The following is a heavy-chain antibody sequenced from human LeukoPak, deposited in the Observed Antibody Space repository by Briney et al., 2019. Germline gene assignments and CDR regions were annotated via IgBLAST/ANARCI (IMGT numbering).Heavy chain of an antibody. J-gene: IGHJ6*03. CDR3: AKHKRPVFYHFCMAA. CDR2: ITGSGGNT. Sequence: PGGSLRLSCAASGFTFSNFAMSRVRQAPGKGLEWVSGITGSGGNTHYADSVKGRFTISRDNSKNTLCLQMNSLRVEVTAIYYFAKHKRPVFYHFCMAARGKGPTVTVSS. CDR1: GFTFSNFA. D-gene: IGHD6-25*01. V-gene: IGHV3-23*01.